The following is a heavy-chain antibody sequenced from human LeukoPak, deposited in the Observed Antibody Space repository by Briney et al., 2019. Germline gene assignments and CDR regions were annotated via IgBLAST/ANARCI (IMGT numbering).Heavy chain of an antibody. D-gene: IGHD1-26*01. J-gene: IGHJ3*02. V-gene: IGHV4-34*01. Sequence: PSETLSLTSAVYGGSFSGYYWSWIRQPPGKGLEWIGEINHSGSTNYNPSLKSRVTISVDTSKNQFSLKLSSVTAADTAVYYCARVPVWVLVVGAREAFDIWGQGTMVTVSS. CDR1: GGSFSGYY. CDR3: ARVPVWVLVVGAREAFDI. CDR2: INHSGST.